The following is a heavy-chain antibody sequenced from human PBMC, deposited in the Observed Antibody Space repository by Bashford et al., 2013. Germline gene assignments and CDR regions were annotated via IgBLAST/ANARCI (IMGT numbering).Heavy chain of an antibody. D-gene: IGHD3-10*01. J-gene: IGHJ4*02. CDR1: GFTLSSYG. CDR2: IWFDGSNK. V-gene: IGHV3-33*01. Sequence: GGSLRLSCAASGFTLSSYGMHWVRQAPGRGLEWVAVIWFDGSNKYYADSVKGRFTISRDNSKNTLYLQMNSLRAEDTAMYYCARDSYVWSVYGSVDYWGQGTLVTVSS. CDR3: ARDSYVWSVYGSVDY.